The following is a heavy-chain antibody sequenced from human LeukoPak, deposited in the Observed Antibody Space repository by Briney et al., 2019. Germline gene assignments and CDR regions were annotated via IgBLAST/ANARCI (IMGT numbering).Heavy chain of an antibody. CDR3: ARDCSGASCYDY. Sequence: SETLSLACTVSGGSISSYYWSWIRQPPGKGLEWIGYIYYSGSTNYNPSLKSRVTISLDTPRNQFSLKLSSVTAADTAVYYCARDCSGASCYDYWGQGTLVTVSS. CDR2: IYYSGST. V-gene: IGHV4-59*01. D-gene: IGHD2-15*01. J-gene: IGHJ4*02. CDR1: GGSISSYY.